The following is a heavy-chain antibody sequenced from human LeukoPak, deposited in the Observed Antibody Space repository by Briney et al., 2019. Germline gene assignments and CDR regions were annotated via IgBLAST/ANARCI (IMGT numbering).Heavy chain of an antibody. J-gene: IGHJ3*02. Sequence: GGSLRLSCAASGFTFSSYSMNWVRQAPGKGLEWVSSISTSSSYIYYTDSVKGRFTIARDNAKNSLYLQMNSLRAEDTALYYCAKGVRSYGYGAFDIWGQGTMVTVSS. CDR3: AKGVRSYGYGAFDI. D-gene: IGHD5-18*01. CDR1: GFTFSSYS. V-gene: IGHV3-21*04. CDR2: ISTSSSYI.